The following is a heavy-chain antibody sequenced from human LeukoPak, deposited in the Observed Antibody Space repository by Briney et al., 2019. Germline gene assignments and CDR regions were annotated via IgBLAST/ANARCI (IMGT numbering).Heavy chain of an antibody. J-gene: IGHJ4*02. CDR1: GGTYSSYA. CDR2: IIPIFGTA. Sequence: ASVKVSCKASGGTYSSYAISWVREAPGQGLECMGGIIPIFGTANYAQKFQGRVTITTDESTSTAYMELSSLICEDTAVYYCAMCRGDCYLGFDYWGEGTLVTVSS. D-gene: IGHD2-21*02. V-gene: IGHV1-69*05. CDR3: AMCRGDCYLGFDY.